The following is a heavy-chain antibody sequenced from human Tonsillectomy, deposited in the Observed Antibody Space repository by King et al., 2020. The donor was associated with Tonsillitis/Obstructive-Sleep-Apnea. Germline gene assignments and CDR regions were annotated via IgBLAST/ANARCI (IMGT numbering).Heavy chain of an antibody. D-gene: IGHD3-22*01. CDR3: ARGQDYDSSGFDWFDP. CDR1: GGSFSGYY. CDR2: INHSGST. J-gene: IGHJ5*02. Sequence: VQLQQWGAGLLKPSETLSLTCAVYGGSFSGYYWSWIRQPPGKGLEWIGEINHSGSTNYNPSLKSRVTISVDTSKNQFSLKLSSVTAADTAVYYCARGQDYDSSGFDWFDPWGQGTLVTVSS. V-gene: IGHV4-34*01.